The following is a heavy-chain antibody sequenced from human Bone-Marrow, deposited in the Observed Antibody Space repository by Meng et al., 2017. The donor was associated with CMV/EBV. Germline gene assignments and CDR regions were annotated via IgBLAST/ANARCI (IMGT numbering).Heavy chain of an antibody. CDR2: ISSSSSYI. Sequence: GGSLRLSCAASGFTFSSYSMNWVRQAPGKGLEWVSSISSSSSYIYYADSVKGRFTISRDNAKNSLYLQMNSLRAEDTAVYYCASRPTRYCSGGSCYVHWGHGTLVTVSS. CDR1: GFTFSSYS. V-gene: IGHV3-21*01. CDR3: ASRPTRYCSGGSCYVH. J-gene: IGHJ4*01. D-gene: IGHD2-15*01.